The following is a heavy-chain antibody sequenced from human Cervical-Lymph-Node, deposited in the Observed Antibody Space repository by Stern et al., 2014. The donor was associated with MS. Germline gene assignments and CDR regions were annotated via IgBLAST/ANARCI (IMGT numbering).Heavy chain of an antibody. D-gene: IGHD1-14*01. J-gene: IGHJ4*02. CDR1: GFKFSIYW. V-gene: IGHV5-51*01. CDR2: IYPVDSET. Sequence: EVQLVESGAELIRPGESLKISCKGSGFKFSIYWIAWVRQMRGKGLEWMGIIYPVDSETRYSPSFQGQVTMSADKSTSTAYLQWSSLNASDTAMYFCARQTTAWASDVWGQGTLVTVSS. CDR3: ARQTTAWASDV.